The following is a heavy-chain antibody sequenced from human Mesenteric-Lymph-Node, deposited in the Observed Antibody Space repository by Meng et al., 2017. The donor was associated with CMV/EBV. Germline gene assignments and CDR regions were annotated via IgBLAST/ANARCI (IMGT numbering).Heavy chain of an antibody. D-gene: IGHD3-3*01. CDR1: GYSFINYW. J-gene: IGHJ6*02. CDR2: IYPGDSDT. V-gene: IGHV5-51*01. Sequence: GGSLRLSCKGSGYSFINYWIGWVRQMPGKGLEWMGMIYPGDSDTIYRPPIQGQATITADKSISTGYLQWSSLKASDTAMYYCARHETAPTRYDFWSGDYVALNYHGMDAWGQGTSVTVSS. CDR3: ARHETAPTRYDFWSGDYVALNYHGMDA.